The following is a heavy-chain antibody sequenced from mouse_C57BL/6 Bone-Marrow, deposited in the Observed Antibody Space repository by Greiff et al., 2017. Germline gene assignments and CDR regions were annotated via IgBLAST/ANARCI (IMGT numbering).Heavy chain of an antibody. V-gene: IGHV1-47*01. CDR2: FHPYNDDT. CDR3: ARSSTFFYYFDY. CDR1: GYTFTTYP. J-gene: IGHJ2*01. Sequence: VTLVESGAELVKPGASVKMSCKASGYTFTTYPLEWMKQNHGKSLEWIGNFHPYNDDTKYNEKFKGKATLTVEKSSNTVYLELSRLTSDDSAVYYCARSSTFFYYFDYWGQGTTLTVSS. D-gene: IGHD5-1*01.